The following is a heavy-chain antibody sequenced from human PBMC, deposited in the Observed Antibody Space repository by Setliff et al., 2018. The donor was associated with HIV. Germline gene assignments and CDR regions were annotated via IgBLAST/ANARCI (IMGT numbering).Heavy chain of an antibody. V-gene: IGHV3-33*01. CDR1: GFTFSSYG. J-gene: IGHJ4*02. CDR3: ARLFGGDYLVYYFDS. CDR2: IWYDGSNK. D-gene: IGHD4-17*01. Sequence: GGSLRLSCAASGFTFSSYGMHWVRQAPGKGLEWVAVIWYDGSNKYFADSVTGRFTISRDNSKNTLYLQMNSLRAEDTAVYYCARLFGGDYLVYYFDSWGQGTLVTVSS.